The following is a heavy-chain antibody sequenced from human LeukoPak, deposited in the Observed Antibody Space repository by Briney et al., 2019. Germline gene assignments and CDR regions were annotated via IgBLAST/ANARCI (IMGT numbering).Heavy chain of an antibody. CDR2: ISGNGGTT. CDR1: GFTFSRYA. J-gene: IGHJ4*02. Sequence: PGGSLRLSCAASGFTFSRYALHWVRQAPGKGLEYVSAISGNGGTTYYANSVKGRFTISRDNSKNTLYLQMGSLRAEDMGVYYCTRDRSRAEDDWGQGTLVTVSS. CDR3: TRDRSRAEDD. D-gene: IGHD1-14*01. V-gene: IGHV3-64*01.